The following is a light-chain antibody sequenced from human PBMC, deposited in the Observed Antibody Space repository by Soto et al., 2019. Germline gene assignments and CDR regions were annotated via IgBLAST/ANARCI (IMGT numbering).Light chain of an antibody. J-gene: IGKJ1*01. CDR2: DVS. V-gene: IGKV3-11*01. CDR3: HQRYNWPRT. Sequence: DIVLTQSPAIQSLSPGEKATLSCRASEDVGNSLAWYQQRPGQSPRLLIYDVSNWATGIPSRFSGSGSGADFTLTISSLEPEDFALYYCHQRYNWPRTFGRGTKVDI. CDR1: EDVGNS.